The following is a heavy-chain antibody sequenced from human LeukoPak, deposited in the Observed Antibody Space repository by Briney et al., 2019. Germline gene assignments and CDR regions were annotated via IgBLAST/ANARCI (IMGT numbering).Heavy chain of an antibody. J-gene: IGHJ4*02. CDR2: INYSGST. CDR3: ARHRHMITFVGVISHFDY. Sequence: PSETLSLTCTVSGDSISSYYWSWLRQPPGKGLEWIGYINYSGSTNYNPSLKSRVTISVDTSKNQISLKLSSESAADTAVYYCARHRHMITFVGVISHFDYWGQGTLVTVSS. CDR1: GDSISSYY. D-gene: IGHD3-16*02. V-gene: IGHV4-59*08.